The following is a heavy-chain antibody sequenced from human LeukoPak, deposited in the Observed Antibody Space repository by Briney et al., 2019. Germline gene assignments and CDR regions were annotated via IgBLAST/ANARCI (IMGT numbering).Heavy chain of an antibody. CDR2: ISYDGTNK. CDR3: ARGTAEGYFDY. J-gene: IGHJ4*02. Sequence: GGSLRLSCAASRFTSSAYAMHWVRQTPGKGLEWVALISYDGTNKYYADFVKGRFTISRDNFKNTLSLQMNSLRTEDTAVYYCARGTAEGYFDYWGQGTLVTVSS. CDR1: RFTSSAYA. V-gene: IGHV3-30*04.